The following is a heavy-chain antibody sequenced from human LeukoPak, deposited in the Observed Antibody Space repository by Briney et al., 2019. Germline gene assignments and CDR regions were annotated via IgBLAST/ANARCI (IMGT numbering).Heavy chain of an antibody. Sequence: ASVKVSCKASGYTFSSYDINWVRQATGQGLEWMGWMNPNSGNRGYAQKFQGRVTSTRNTSISTAYMELSSLRSEDTAVYYCARRLGLRWDLQALDIWGQGTMVTVSS. D-gene: IGHD4-23*01. CDR2: MNPNSGNR. CDR1: GYTFSSYD. V-gene: IGHV1-8*03. CDR3: ARRLGLRWDLQALDI. J-gene: IGHJ3*02.